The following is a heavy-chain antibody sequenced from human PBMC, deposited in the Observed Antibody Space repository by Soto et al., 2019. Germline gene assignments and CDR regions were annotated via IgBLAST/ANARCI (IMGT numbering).Heavy chain of an antibody. CDR1: GFTFSSYA. V-gene: IGHV3-23*01. Sequence: PGGSLRLSCAASGFTFSSYAMSWVRQAPGKGLEWVSAISGSGGSTYYADSVKGRFTISRDNSKNTLYLQMSSLRTEDTAVYYCVKAVFSGYYYVPFDYWGQGTLVTVSS. CDR3: VKAVFSGYYYVPFDY. D-gene: IGHD3-22*01. CDR2: ISGSGGST. J-gene: IGHJ4*02.